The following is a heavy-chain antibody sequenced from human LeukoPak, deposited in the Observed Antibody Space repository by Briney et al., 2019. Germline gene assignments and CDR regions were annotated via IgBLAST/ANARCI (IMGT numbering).Heavy chain of an antibody. CDR2: ISWNSGHK. CDR3: AKDRRPTVPGGYFDL. CDR1: GFTFSSYW. Sequence: PGGSLRLSCAASGFTFSSYWMHWVRQAPGKGLEWVSGISWNSGHKGYADSVKGRFTISRDNAKNSLYLRMNSLRAEDTALYYCAKDRRPTVPGGYFDLWGRGTLVIVSS. D-gene: IGHD3-10*01. J-gene: IGHJ2*01. V-gene: IGHV3-9*01.